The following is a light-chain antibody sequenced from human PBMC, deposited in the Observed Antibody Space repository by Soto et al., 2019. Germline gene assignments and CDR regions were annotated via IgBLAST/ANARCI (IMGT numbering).Light chain of an antibody. CDR3: GTWDSSLSAGV. J-gene: IGLJ1*01. Sequence: QSVLTQPPSVSAAPGQKVTISCSGSSSNIGNNYVSWYQQLPGTAPKLLIYENNKRPSGIPDRFSGSKSGTSATLGNTGIQTGDEADYYCGTWDSSLSAGVFGTGTKVTVL. CDR2: ENN. V-gene: IGLV1-51*02. CDR1: SSNIGNNY.